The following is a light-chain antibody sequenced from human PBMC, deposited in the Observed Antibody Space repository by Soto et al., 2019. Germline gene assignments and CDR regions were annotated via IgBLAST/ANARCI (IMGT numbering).Light chain of an antibody. Sequence: QSALTQPAPVSGSPGQSITISCTGTSSDVGTYNYVSWYQQHPGKAPKLMIYEVSNRPSGVSNRFSGSKSGNTASLTISGLQAEDEADYYCSSYRSSITYVFGTGTKVTVL. J-gene: IGLJ1*01. V-gene: IGLV2-14*01. CDR1: SSDVGTYNY. CDR2: EVS. CDR3: SSYRSSITYV.